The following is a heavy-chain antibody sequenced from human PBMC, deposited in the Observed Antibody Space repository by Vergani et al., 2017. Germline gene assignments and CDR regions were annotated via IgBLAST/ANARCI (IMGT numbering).Heavy chain of an antibody. J-gene: IGHJ4*02. CDR3: ARLFGVVGRWLQPLHGYYFDY. V-gene: IGHV1-69*01. Sequence: QVQLVQSGAEVKKPGSSMKVSCKASGGTFSSYAISWVRQAPGQGLEWMGGIIPIFGTANYAQKFQGRVTITADESTSTAYLELSSLRSEDTAVYYCARLFGVVGRWLQPLHGYYFDYWGQGTLVTVSS. CDR2: IIPIFGTA. CDR1: GGTFSSYA. D-gene: IGHD5-24*01.